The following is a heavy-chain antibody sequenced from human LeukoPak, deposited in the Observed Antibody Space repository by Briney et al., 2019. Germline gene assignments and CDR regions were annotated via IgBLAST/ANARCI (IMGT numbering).Heavy chain of an antibody. V-gene: IGHV1-69*05. CDR1: GGTFSSYA. Sequence: SVKVSCKASGGTFSSYAISWVRQAPGQGLEWMGGIIPIFGTANYAQKFQGRVTITTDESTSTAYMELSSLRSEDTAVCYCARGNSETYYYDSSGTGGFDPWGQGTLVTVSS. J-gene: IGHJ5*02. CDR2: IIPIFGTA. CDR3: ARGNSETYYYDSSGTGGFDP. D-gene: IGHD3-22*01.